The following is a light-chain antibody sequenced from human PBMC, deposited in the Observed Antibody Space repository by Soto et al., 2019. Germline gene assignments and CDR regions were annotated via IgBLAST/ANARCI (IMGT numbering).Light chain of an antibody. CDR2: DVF. CDR3: SSYITSAIVV. Sequence: QSALTQPASVSASRGQSITISCTGTSSDVPGSNSVSWYQQHPGKAPILIIFDVFKRPSGVSDRFSASKSGNTASLTISGLQAEDEADYYCSSYITSAIVVFGGGTNSPS. J-gene: IGLJ2*01. V-gene: IGLV2-14*01. CDR1: SSDVPGSNS.